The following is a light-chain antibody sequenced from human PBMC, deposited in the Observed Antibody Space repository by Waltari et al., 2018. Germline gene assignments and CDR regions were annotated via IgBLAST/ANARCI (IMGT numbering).Light chain of an antibody. CDR3: QQYNSYSWT. CDR1: QSISSW. V-gene: IGKV1-5*01. CDR2: DAS. J-gene: IGKJ1*01. Sequence: DIQMTQSPSTLPASVGDRVTITCRASQSISSWLAWYQQKPGKAPKLLIYDASSLESGVPSRFSGSGSGTEFTLTISSLQPDDFATYYRQQYNSYSWTFGQGTKVEIK.